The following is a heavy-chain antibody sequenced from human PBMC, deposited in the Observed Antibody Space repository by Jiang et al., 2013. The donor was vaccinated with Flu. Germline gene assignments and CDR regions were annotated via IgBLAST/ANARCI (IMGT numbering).Heavy chain of an antibody. V-gene: IGHV1-46*03. Sequence: SGAEVKKPGASVKVSCKASGYTFTSYYMHWVRQAPGQGLEWMGIINPSGGSTSYAQKFQGRVTMTRDTSTSTVYMELSSLRSEDTAVYYCARDPRGSGTTGGKGALDYWGQGTLVTVSS. CDR2: INPSGGST. CDR1: GYTFTSYY. CDR3: ARDPRGSGTTGGKGALDY. J-gene: IGHJ4*02. D-gene: IGHD4-17*01.